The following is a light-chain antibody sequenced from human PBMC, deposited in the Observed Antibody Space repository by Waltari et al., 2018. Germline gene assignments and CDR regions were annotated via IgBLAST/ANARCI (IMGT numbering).Light chain of an antibody. J-gene: IGLJ3*02. CDR2: NTN. V-gene: IGLV1-44*01. CDR3: AAWDDSLGAV. CDR1: FSNIGSNS. Sequence: QSVLTQPPSVSGTPGQRVTISCSGSFSNIGSNSINWYQQLPGTSPRLLIYNTNQGPPGGPHRFPASKSGTSASLAITGLQSEDEAYYYCAAWDDSLGAVFGGGTKLTVL.